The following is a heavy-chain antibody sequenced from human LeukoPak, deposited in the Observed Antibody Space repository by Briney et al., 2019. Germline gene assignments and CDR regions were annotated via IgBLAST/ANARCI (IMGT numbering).Heavy chain of an antibody. J-gene: IGHJ6*02. CDR1: GFIFSDYG. CDR3: ASPVPDYGMDV. Sequence: GRSLRLSCAVSGFIFSDYGIHWVRQAPGEGLEWVAVISYDGSNKYYADSVKGRFTISRDNSKNTLYLQMNSLRAEDTAVYYCASPVPDYGMDVWGQGTTVTVSS. V-gene: IGHV3-30*03. CDR2: ISYDGSNK.